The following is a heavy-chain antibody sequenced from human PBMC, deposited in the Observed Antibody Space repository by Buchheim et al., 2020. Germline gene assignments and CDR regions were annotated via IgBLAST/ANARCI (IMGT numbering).Heavy chain of an antibody. V-gene: IGHV4-4*02. D-gene: IGHD6-25*01. J-gene: IGHJ5*02. CDR3: ARADGSPFRARARGFDP. CDR1: GGSISSRNW. Sequence: LVKPSGTLSLTCAVSGGSISSRNWWSWVRQPPGKGLEWIGEIYHSGSTNYNPSLKSRVTISVDKSKNQFSLKLSSVTAADTAVYYCARADGSPFRARARGFDPWGQGTL. CDR2: IYHSGST.